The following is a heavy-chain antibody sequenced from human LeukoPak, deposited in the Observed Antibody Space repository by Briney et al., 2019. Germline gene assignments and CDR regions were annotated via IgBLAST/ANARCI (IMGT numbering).Heavy chain of an antibody. V-gene: IGHV4-59*01. Sequence: SETLSFTCTVSGGSISSYYWSWIRQPPGKGLEWIGYIYYSGSTNYNPSLKSRVTISVDTSKNQFSLKLSSVTAADTAVYYCARGKITFGGVIVARENWFDPWGQGTLVTVSS. CDR2: IYYSGST. D-gene: IGHD3-16*02. CDR3: ARGKITFGGVIVARENWFDP. CDR1: GGSISSYY. J-gene: IGHJ5*02.